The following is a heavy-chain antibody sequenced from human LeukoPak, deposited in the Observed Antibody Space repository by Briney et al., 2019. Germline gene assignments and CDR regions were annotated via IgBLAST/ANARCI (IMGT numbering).Heavy chain of an antibody. CDR1: GYRFTDYW. J-gene: IGHJ6*02. D-gene: IGHD1-7*01. CDR3: ARGAAGTTPDYYYFGLDV. CDR2: IYPGDSDT. Sequence: GESLKISCKGSGYRFTDYWIGWVRQMPGKGLEWMGIIYPGDSDTRYSPSFQGQVTISADKSINTAHLQLSSLKASDTAMYYCARGAAGTTPDYYYFGLDVWGQGTTVRVSS. V-gene: IGHV5-51*01.